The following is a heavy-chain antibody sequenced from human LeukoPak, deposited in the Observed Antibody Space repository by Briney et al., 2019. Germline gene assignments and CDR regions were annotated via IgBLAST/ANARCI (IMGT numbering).Heavy chain of an antibody. D-gene: IGHD1-7*01. CDR1: GFTFSSYW. CDR2: INSDGSTT. V-gene: IGHV3-74*01. CDR3: VRAKTGTNLLDC. J-gene: IGHJ4*02. Sequence: GGSLRLSCAASGFTFSSYWMHWVRQDPGKGLVWVSRINSDGSTTTYADSVKGRFTISRDTAKNTLYLQMNSLRAEDTAVYYCVRAKTGTNLLDCWGQGTLVTVSS.